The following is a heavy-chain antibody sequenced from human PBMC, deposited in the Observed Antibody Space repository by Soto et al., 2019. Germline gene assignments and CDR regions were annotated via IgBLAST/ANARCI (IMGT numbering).Heavy chain of an antibody. CDR1: GYTFTSYG. CDR3: ARLYDFWSGYFYATSDYYYYGMDV. D-gene: IGHD3-3*01. Sequence: GASVKVSCKASGYTFTSYGISWVRQAPGQGLEWMGWISAYNGNTNYAQKLQGRVTMTTDTSTSTAYMELRSLRSDDTAVYYCARLYDFWSGYFYATSDYYYYGMDVWGQGTTVTVSS. J-gene: IGHJ6*02. V-gene: IGHV1-18*01. CDR2: ISAYNGNT.